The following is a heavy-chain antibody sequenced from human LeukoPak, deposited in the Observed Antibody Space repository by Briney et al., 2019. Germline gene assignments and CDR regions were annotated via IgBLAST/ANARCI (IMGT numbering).Heavy chain of an antibody. CDR2: ITGSSGTI. J-gene: IGHJ4*02. CDR1: GFTFSSSA. V-gene: IGHV3-48*02. D-gene: IGHD3-22*01. Sequence: PGGSLRLSCAASGFTFSSSAMSWVRQAPGKGLEWVSYITGSSGTIYYADSVKGRFTISRDNAKNSLYLQMNSLRDEDTAVYYCTRDAYDTSAYYYFDYWGQGTLVTVSS. CDR3: TRDAYDTSAYYYFDY.